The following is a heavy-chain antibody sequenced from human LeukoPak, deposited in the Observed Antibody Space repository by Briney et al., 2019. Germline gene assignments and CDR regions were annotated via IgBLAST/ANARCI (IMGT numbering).Heavy chain of an antibody. D-gene: IGHD3-3*01. CDR3: ARMPTYYDFWSARNHGMDV. V-gene: IGHV3-7*03. J-gene: IGHJ6*02. Sequence: GGSLRLSCAASGFSFSSYWMNWVRRAPGKGLEWLANIKEDGSKKYYVDSVKGRFTISRDNAKNSLYLQMDSLRAEDTAVYYCARMPTYYDFWSARNHGMDVWGQGTLVTVSS. CDR1: GFSFSSYW. CDR2: IKEDGSKK.